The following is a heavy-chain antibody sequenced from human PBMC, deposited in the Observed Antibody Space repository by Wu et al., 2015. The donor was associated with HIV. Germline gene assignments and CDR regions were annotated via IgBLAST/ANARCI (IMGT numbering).Heavy chain of an antibody. CDR2: INPNSGGT. J-gene: IGHJ6*02. Sequence: QVQLVQSGAEVKKPGASVKVSCKASGYTFTGYYMHWVRQAPGQGLEWMGWINPNSGGTNFAQKFQGRVTMTRDTSISTAYMELSRLRSDDTAVYYCARDSLTYSGSAGMDVVGPRDHGHRLF. CDR3: ARDSLTYSGSAGMDV. D-gene: IGHD1-26*01. CDR1: GYTFTGYY. V-gene: IGHV1-2*02.